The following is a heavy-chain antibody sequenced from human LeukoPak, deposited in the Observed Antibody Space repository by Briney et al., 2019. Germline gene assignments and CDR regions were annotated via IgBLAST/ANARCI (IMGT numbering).Heavy chain of an antibody. CDR1: GFTFSDYW. D-gene: IGHD3-3*01. CDR3: ARGGITIFGVFDY. Sequence: GGSLRLSCAASGFTFSDYWMSWVRQAPGKGLEWVSSISSSSSYIYYADSVKGRFTISRDNAKNSLYLQMNSLRAEDTAVYYCARGGITIFGVFDYWGQGTLVTVSS. CDR2: ISSSSSYI. J-gene: IGHJ4*02. V-gene: IGHV3-21*01.